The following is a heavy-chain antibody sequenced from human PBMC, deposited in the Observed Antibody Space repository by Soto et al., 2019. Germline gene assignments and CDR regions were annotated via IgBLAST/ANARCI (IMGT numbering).Heavy chain of an antibody. CDR3: ARGGGYRQRPQRGNAFDI. CDR1: GDSISTNRYH. CDR2: IYYSGST. Sequence: SETLSLTCTVSGDSISTNRYHWGWIRQPPGKGLKWIGSIYYSGSTSYNPSLKSRVTISIDTSENQFSLKLSSVTAADTAVYYCARGGGYRQRPQRGNAFDIWGQGTMVTVSS. V-gene: IGHV4-39*01. J-gene: IGHJ3*02. D-gene: IGHD5-18*01.